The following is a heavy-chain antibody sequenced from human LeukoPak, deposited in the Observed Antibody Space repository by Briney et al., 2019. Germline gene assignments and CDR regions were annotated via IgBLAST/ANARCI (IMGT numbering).Heavy chain of an antibody. V-gene: IGHV3-23*01. D-gene: IGHD3-10*01. CDR2: ISNTGGSI. CDR1: GLIFSSYA. J-gene: IGHJ4*02. CDR3: AGAPRASVPPPFDY. Sequence: PGGSLRLSCAASGLIFSSYALSWVRQTPGKGPEWVSGISNTGGSIYYADSAKGRFTISRDNSKRTLFLQMNSLRLEDTAVYYCAGAPRASVPPPFDYWGQGTQVTVSS.